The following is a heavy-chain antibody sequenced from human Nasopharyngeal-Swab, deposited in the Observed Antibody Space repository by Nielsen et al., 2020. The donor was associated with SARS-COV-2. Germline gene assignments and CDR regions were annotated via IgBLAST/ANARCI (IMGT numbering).Heavy chain of an antibody. Sequence: ASVKVSCKASGYTFTSYAMHWVRQAPGQRLEWMGWINAGNGNTKYSQKFQGRVTITRDTSASTAYMELSSLGSEDTAVYYCAREKRGYGDYASGFDIWGQGTMVTVSS. CDR3: AREKRGYGDYASGFDI. CDR2: INAGNGNT. D-gene: IGHD4-17*01. V-gene: IGHV1-3*01. CDR1: GYTFTSYA. J-gene: IGHJ3*02.